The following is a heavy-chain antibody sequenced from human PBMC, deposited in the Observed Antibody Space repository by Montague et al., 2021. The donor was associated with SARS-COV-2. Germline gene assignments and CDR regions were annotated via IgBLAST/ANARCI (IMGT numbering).Heavy chain of an antibody. V-gene: IGHV4-31*03. J-gene: IGHJ5*02. CDR1: GGSISSGGYY. CDR2: IYYSGST. D-gene: IGHD2-2*01. Sequence: TLSLTCTVSGGSISSGGYYWSWIRQPPGKGLEWIGYIYYSGSTYYNPSLKSRLTISVDTSKNRFSLKLSSVTAADTAMYYCARARVVVPTTSNWFDPWGQGTLVTVSS. CDR3: ARARVVVPTTSNWFDP.